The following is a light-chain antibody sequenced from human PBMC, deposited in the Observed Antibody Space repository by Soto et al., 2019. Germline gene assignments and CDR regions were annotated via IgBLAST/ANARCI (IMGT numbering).Light chain of an antibody. CDR2: AAS. Sequence: IQLTQSPSSLSASVGDRVTITCRASQGPSSYLAWYQQRPGQAPKLLINAASTLQSGVPSRFSASGSGTDFTLTISSLQPEDFATYYCQQLNSYPITFGQGTRLEIK. CDR1: QGPSSY. CDR3: QQLNSYPIT. V-gene: IGKV1-9*01. J-gene: IGKJ5*01.